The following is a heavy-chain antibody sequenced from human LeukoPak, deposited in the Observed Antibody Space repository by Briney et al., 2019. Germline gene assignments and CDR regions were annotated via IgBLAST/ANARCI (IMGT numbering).Heavy chain of an antibody. Sequence: HGASVKVSCKASGYTFTGYYMHWVRQAPGQGLEWMGWINPNSGGTNYAQKFQGRVTMTRDTSISTAYMELSRLRSDDTAVYYCAREGSHQPLLSGYWGQGTLVTVSS. CDR2: INPNSGGT. CDR3: AREGSHQPLLSGY. J-gene: IGHJ4*02. D-gene: IGHD2/OR15-2a*01. V-gene: IGHV1-2*02. CDR1: GYTFTGYY.